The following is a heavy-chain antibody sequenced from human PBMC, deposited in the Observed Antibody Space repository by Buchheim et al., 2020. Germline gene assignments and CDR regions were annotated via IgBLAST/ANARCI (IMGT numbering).Heavy chain of an antibody. D-gene: IGHD6-19*01. CDR3: AKDHWVGYSSGWYGMDV. J-gene: IGHJ6*02. Sequence: QVQLVESGGGVVQPGRSLRLSCAAPGFTFSSYGMHWVRQAPGKGLEWVAVISYDGSNKYYADSVKGRFTISRDNSKNTLYLQMNSLRAEDTAVYYCAKDHWVGYSSGWYGMDVWGQGTT. CDR1: GFTFSSYG. V-gene: IGHV3-30*18. CDR2: ISYDGSNK.